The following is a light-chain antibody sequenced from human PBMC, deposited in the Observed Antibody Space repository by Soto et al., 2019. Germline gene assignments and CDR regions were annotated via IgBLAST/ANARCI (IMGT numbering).Light chain of an antibody. CDR1: SSNIGSNT. CDR3: AAWDDSLNGVV. J-gene: IGLJ2*01. Sequence: QSVLTQPPSASGTPGQRVTISCSGSSSNIGSNTVNWYQQLPGTAPKLLIYSDNQRPSGVPDRFSVSKSGTSVSLAISGLQSYDEAAYYCAAWDDSLNGVVFGGGTKVTVL. CDR2: SDN. V-gene: IGLV1-44*01.